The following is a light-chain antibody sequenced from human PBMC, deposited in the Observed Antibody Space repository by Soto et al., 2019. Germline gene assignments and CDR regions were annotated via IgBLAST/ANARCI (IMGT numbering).Light chain of an antibody. V-gene: IGKV1-5*03. CDR2: KAS. J-gene: IGKJ1*01. CDR3: QHYNSDSES. CDR1: QTISSW. Sequence: DIQMTQSPSTLSGSVGDRVTITCRASQTISSWLAWYQQKPGKAPKILIYKASTLKSGVPSRFSGSASGTEFTLTISRLQSDDFATYYCQHYNSDSESFGQGTKVELK.